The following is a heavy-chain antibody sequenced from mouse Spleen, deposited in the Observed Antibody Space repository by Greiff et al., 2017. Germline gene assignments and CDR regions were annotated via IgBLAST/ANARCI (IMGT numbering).Heavy chain of an antibody. D-gene: IGHD2-4*01. CDR2: IWSGGST. CDR3: ARYDYDEYAMDY. Sequence: VKLMESGPGLVQPSQSLSITCTVSGFSLTSYGVHWVRQSPGKGLEWLGVIWSGGSTDYNAAFISRLSISKDNSKSQVFFKMNSLQADDTAIYYCARYDYDEYAMDYWGQGTSVTVSS. V-gene: IGHV2-2*01. J-gene: IGHJ4*01. CDR1: GFSLTSYG.